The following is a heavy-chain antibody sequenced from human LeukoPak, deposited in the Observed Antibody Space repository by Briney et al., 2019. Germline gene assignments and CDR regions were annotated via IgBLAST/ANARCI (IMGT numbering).Heavy chain of an antibody. D-gene: IGHD4-17*01. CDR3: ARADYGDYYFDY. CDR2: ISYDGSNK. Sequence: GGSLRLSCAASGFAFSSYAMHCVRQAPGKGLEWVAVISYDGSNKYYADSVKGRFTISRDNSKNTLYLQMNSQRAEDTAVYYCARADYGDYYFDYWGQGTLVTVSS. CDR1: GFAFSSYA. V-gene: IGHV3-30*04. J-gene: IGHJ4*02.